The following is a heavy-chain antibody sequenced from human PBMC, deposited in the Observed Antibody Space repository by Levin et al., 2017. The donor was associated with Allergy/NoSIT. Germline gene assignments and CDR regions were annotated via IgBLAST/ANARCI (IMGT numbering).Heavy chain of an antibody. D-gene: IGHD3-22*01. CDR1: GVTFSTYA. CDR3: AREYYYDSSGSNDAFDI. Sequence: GGSLRLSCAASGVTFSTYAMHWVRQAPGKGLEWVAVIYYDGSNKYYADSVKGRFTISRDNSKNTLYLQMNSLRAEDTAVCYCAREYYYDSSGSNDAFDIWGQGTMVTVSS. CDR2: IYYDGSNK. V-gene: IGHV3-30*04. J-gene: IGHJ3*02.